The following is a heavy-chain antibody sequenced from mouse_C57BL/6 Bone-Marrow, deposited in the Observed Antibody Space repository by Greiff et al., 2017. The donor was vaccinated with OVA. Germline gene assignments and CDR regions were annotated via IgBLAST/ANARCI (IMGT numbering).Heavy chain of an antibody. V-gene: IGHV6-6*01. CDR3: TRTTVDHYFDY. CDR1: GFTFSDAW. Sequence: EVKLQESGGGLVQPGGSMKLSCAASGFTFSDAWMDWVRQSPEKGLELVAEIRNKANNHATYYAESVQGRFTISRDDSKSSVYLQMNSLRAEDTGIYYCTRTTVDHYFDYWGQGTTLTVSS. J-gene: IGHJ2*01. D-gene: IGHD1-1*01. CDR2: IRNKANNHAT.